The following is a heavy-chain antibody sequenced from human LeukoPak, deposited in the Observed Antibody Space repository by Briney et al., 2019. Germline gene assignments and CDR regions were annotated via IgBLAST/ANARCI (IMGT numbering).Heavy chain of an antibody. J-gene: IGHJ4*02. CDR3: ARDSGSGSLHY. CDR2: IKEDGSEK. Sequence: GGSLRLSCAASGFTFSSYAMSWVRQTPGKGLEWVASIKEDGSEKYYVDSVKGRFTISRDNAKNSLYLQMSSLRAEDTAVYYCARDSGSGSLHYWGQGTLVTVSS. V-gene: IGHV3-7*01. D-gene: IGHD3-10*01. CDR1: GFTFSSYA.